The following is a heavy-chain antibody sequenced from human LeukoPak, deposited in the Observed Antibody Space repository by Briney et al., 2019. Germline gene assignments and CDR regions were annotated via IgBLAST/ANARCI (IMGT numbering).Heavy chain of an antibody. J-gene: IGHJ4*02. D-gene: IGHD6-13*01. CDR2: INHSGST. CDR1: GGSFSGYY. V-gene: IGHV4-34*01. Sequence: SETLSLTCAVYGGSFSGYYWSWIRQPPGKGLEWIGEINHSGSTNYNPSLKSRVTISVDTSKNQFSLKLSSVTPEDTAVYYCAKGYSMSFWGQGTLVTVSS. CDR3: AKGYSMSF.